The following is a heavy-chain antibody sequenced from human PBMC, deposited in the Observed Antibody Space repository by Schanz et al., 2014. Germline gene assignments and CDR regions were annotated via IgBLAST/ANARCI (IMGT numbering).Heavy chain of an antibody. CDR2: IKSKTDGGTR. CDR1: GLTFTSAW. D-gene: IGHD3-10*01. Sequence: EVQLVESGGGLVKPGGSLRLSCATSGLTFTSAWMSWVRQAPGKGLEWVGRIKSKTDGGTRDYAAPVKGRFTISTDDSKNTVYLQMNSLQTEDTAVYYCAKGRFGELSAFDIWGQGTMVTVSS. J-gene: IGHJ3*02. V-gene: IGHV3-15*01. CDR3: AKGRFGELSAFDI.